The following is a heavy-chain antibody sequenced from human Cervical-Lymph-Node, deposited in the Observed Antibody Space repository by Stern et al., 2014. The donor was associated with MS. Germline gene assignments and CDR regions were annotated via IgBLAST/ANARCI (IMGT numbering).Heavy chain of an antibody. CDR2: ITPMFAIA. Sequence: QVQLVQSGAEVKKPGSSVKVSCKASGGSFSMYAVSWLRQAPGQGPEWMGQITPMFAIASYAQQFQGRVTITADESTSTVYMEMYSLNSGDTAVYYCAREADPHSGTFDFWGQGTLVTVSS. J-gene: IGHJ4*02. CDR3: AREADPHSGTFDF. D-gene: IGHD1-14*01. CDR1: GGSFSMYA. V-gene: IGHV1-69*01.